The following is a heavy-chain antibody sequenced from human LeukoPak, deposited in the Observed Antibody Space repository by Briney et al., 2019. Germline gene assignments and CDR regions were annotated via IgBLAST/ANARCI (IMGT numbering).Heavy chain of an antibody. J-gene: IGHJ3*02. Sequence: GGSLRLSCTASGFTFSNFWMGWVRQAPGKGLEWVANIKQDETEKFYLGSVKGRFTISRDNAKNSLYLQMNSLRAEDTAVYYCAKAQVGAILHAFDIWGQGTMVTVSS. CDR1: GFTFSNFW. D-gene: IGHD1-26*01. CDR2: IKQDETEK. CDR3: AKAQVGAILHAFDI. V-gene: IGHV3-7*03.